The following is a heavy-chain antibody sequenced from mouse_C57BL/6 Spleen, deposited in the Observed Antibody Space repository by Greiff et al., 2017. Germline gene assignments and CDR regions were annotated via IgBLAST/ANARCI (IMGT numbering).Heavy chain of an antibody. J-gene: IGHJ4*01. CDR1: GYTFTSYW. CDR2: IDPNSGGT. D-gene: IGHD6-1*01. Sequence: VQLQQPGAELVKPGASVKLSCKASGYTFTSYWMHWVKQRPGRGLEWIGRIDPNSGGTKYNEKFKSKATLTVDTPSSTAYMQLSSLTSETSAVYDVARGGRGSSLLYYDLDDWGQGTSVTVSS. CDR3: ARGGRGSSLLYYDLDD. V-gene: IGHV1-72*01.